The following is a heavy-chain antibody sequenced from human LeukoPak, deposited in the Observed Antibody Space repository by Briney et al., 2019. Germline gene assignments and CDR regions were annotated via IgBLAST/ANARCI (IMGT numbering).Heavy chain of an antibody. D-gene: IGHD3-3*01. CDR3: ARDSAGSGYIDYYYGMDV. V-gene: IGHV1-18*01. Sequence: GASVKLSCNASGYTFTSYGICWVRQAPRQGLEWMGWISAYNGNTNYAQKLQGRVTMTTDTSTSTAYMELRSLRSDDTAVYYCARDSAGSGYIDYYYGMDVWGQGTTVTVSS. J-gene: IGHJ6*02. CDR2: ISAYNGNT. CDR1: GYTFTSYG.